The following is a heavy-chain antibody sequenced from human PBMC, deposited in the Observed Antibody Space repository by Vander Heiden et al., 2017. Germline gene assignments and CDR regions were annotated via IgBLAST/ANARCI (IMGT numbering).Heavy chain of an antibody. V-gene: IGHV3-30*18. J-gene: IGHJ4*02. D-gene: IGHD2-15*01. CDR1: GFTFSSYG. CDR3: AKRADSDY. Sequence: QVQLVESGGGVVQPGRSLRLSCAASGFTFSSYGMHWVRQAPGKGLEWVAVISYDGSNKYYADSVKGRFTISRDNSKNTLYLKMNSLRAEDTAVYYCAKRADSDYWGQGTLVTVSS. CDR2: ISYDGSNK.